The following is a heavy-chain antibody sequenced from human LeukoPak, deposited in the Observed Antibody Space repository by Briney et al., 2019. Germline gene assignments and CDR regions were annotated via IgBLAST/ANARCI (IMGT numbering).Heavy chain of an antibody. CDR1: GGSISSYY. CDR3: ARDGDGYNIRGLDY. CDR2: IYYSGST. D-gene: IGHD5-24*01. Sequence: PSETLSLTCTVSGGSISSYYWSWIRQPPGKGLEWIGYIYYSGSTNYNPSLKSRVTISVDTSKNQFSLKLSSVTAADTAVYYCARDGDGYNIRGLDYWGQGIPVTVSS. V-gene: IGHV4-59*01. J-gene: IGHJ4*02.